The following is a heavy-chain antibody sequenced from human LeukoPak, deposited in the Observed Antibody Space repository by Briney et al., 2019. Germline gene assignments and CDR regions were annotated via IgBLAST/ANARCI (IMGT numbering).Heavy chain of an antibody. Sequence: GGSLRLSCAASGFSFTNYDMHWVRQATGKGLEWVSGIGTAGDTYYAGSVKGRFTISRENAKNSLYLQVNSLRVGDTAVYYCARGALSNYWYFDLWGRGTLVTVSS. CDR3: ARGALSNYWYFDL. CDR1: GFSFTNYD. J-gene: IGHJ2*01. CDR2: IGTAGDT. V-gene: IGHV3-13*01.